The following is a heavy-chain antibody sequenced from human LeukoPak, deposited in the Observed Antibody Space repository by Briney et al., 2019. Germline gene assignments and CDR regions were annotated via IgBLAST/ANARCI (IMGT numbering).Heavy chain of an antibody. CDR3: ARALGYCSSTSCYAFDY. CDR1: GYTFTGYY. V-gene: IGHV1-2*02. CDR2: INPNSGAT. D-gene: IGHD2-2*01. J-gene: IGHJ4*02. Sequence: GASVKVSCKASGYTFTGYYMHWVRQAPGQGLEWMGWINPNSGATNFAQKFQGRVTMTRDTSISTAYMELSRLRSDDTAVYYCARALGYCSSTSCYAFDYWGQGTLVTVSS.